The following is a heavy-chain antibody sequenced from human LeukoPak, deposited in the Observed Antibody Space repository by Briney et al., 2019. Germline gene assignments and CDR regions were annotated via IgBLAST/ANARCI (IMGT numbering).Heavy chain of an antibody. CDR1: GFTFSSYG. V-gene: IGHV3-33*01. D-gene: IGHD4-17*01. Sequence: PGGSLRLSCAASGFTFSSYGIHWVRQAPGKGLEWVAVIWFDGSKKYYADPVKGRFTISRDNSKNTLYLQMNSLRVEDTAVYYCARDASDYLTTVTTLRHDAFDIWGQGTMVTVSS. CDR2: IWFDGSKK. J-gene: IGHJ3*02. CDR3: ARDASDYLTTVTTLRHDAFDI.